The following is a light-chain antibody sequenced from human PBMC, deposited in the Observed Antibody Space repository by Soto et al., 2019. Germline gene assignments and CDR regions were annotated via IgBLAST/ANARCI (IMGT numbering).Light chain of an antibody. V-gene: IGKV1-39*01. Sequence: DIQMTQSPSSLSASVGDRVTITCRASQSINSYLNWYQQKPGKAPKLLIYAASILQSGVTSRVSGSGSGTDYNITISSLQPEDFATYYCQQSFSSPFYTFGQGTKLEIK. CDR1: QSINSY. CDR3: QQSFSSPFYT. J-gene: IGKJ2*01. CDR2: AAS.